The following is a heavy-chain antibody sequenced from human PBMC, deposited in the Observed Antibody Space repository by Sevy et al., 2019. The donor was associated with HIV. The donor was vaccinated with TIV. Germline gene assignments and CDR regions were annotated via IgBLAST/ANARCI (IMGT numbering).Heavy chain of an antibody. V-gene: IGHV5-51*01. CDR2: IHPGDSDT. D-gene: IGHD6-19*01. CDR3: ARKGAGSSGWDY. J-gene: IGHJ4*02. Sequence: GESLKISCKGSGYSVTTYWIGWVRQMPGKGLEWMGIIHPGDSDTRYSPSYQGQVTIAADKSISTAYLQWSSLKASNTAIYYCARKGAGSSGWDYWGQGTLVTVSS. CDR1: GYSVTTYW.